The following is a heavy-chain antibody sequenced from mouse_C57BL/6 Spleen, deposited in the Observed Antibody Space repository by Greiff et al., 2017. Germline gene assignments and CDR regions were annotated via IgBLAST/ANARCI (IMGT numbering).Heavy chain of an antibody. CDR2: ISSGGSYT. V-gene: IGHV5-6*01. D-gene: IGHD2-4*01. J-gene: IGHJ4*01. CDR1: GFTFSSYG. Sequence: EVKVVESGGDLVKPGGSLKLSCAASGFTFSSYGMSWVRQTPDKRLEWVATISSGGSYTYYPDSVKGRFTISRDNAKNTLYLQMSSLKSEDTAMYYCAPHYYEEAMDYWGQGTSVTVSS. CDR3: APHYYEEAMDY.